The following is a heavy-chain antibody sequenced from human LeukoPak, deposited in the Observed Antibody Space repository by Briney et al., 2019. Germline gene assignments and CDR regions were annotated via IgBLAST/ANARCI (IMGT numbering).Heavy chain of an antibody. V-gene: IGHV4-34*01. J-gene: IGHJ4*02. CDR2: INHSGST. Sequence: GSLRLSCAASGFTVSSNYMSWIRQPPGKGLEWIGEINHSGSTNYNPSLKSRVTISVDTSKNQFSLKLSSVTAADTAVYYCARGGTRSGASGPHGPLDYWGQGTLVTVSS. D-gene: IGHD1-26*01. CDR1: GFTVSSNY. CDR3: ARGGTRSGASGPHGPLDY.